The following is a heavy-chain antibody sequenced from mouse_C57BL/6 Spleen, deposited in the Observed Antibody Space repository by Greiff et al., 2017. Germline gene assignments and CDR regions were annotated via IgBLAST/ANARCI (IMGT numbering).Heavy chain of an antibody. V-gene: IGHV5-17*01. CDR3: ARRGYSKDYAMDY. D-gene: IGHD2-5*01. CDR1: GFTFSDYG. J-gene: IGHJ4*01. CDR2: ISSGSSTI. Sequence: EVMLVESGGGLVKPGGSLKLSCAASGFTFSDYGMHWVRQAPEKGLEWVAYISSGSSTIYYADTVKGRFTISRDNAKNTLFLQMTSLRSEDTAMYDCARRGYSKDYAMDYWGQGTSVTVSS.